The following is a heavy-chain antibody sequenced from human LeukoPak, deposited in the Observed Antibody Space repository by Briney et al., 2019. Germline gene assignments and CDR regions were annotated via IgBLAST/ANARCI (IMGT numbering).Heavy chain of an antibody. Sequence: GGSLRLSCAASGFTFSSYWMHWVRQAPGKGLVWVSRINSDGSTTSYADSVKGRFTISRDNAKNTLYLQMNSLRPEDTAVYYCARDLPIAVADNFDYWGQGTLVTVSS. CDR3: ARDLPIAVADNFDY. CDR1: GFTFSSYW. D-gene: IGHD6-19*01. CDR2: INSDGSTT. V-gene: IGHV3-74*01. J-gene: IGHJ4*02.